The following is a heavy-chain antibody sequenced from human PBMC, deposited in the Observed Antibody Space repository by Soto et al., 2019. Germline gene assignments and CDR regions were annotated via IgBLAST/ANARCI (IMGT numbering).Heavy chain of an antibody. CDR3: AKAGYCTGGICYFSYFAS. D-gene: IGHD2-15*01. Sequence: EVQLLESGGGLLQPGGSLRLSCSASGFTFNNYAMAWVRQAPGEGLEWVSGISGSGATPYYADSVKGRFTISRDNSKNTLFLQRNCLGAEDTAVYFCAKAGYCTGGICYFSYFASWGQGTLVTVSP. J-gene: IGHJ4*02. V-gene: IGHV3-23*01. CDR2: ISGSGATP. CDR1: GFTFNNYA.